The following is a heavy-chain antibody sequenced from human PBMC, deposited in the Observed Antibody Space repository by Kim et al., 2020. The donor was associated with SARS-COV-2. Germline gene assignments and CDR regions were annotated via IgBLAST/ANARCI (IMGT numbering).Heavy chain of an antibody. J-gene: IGHJ3*02. D-gene: IGHD4-17*01. Sequence: HPPPTRRLTISVDAAKNQFSLKLSSVTAADTAVYYCARTDLTTAAFDIWGQGTMVTVSS. CDR3: ARTDLTTAAFDI. V-gene: IGHV4-30-2*04.